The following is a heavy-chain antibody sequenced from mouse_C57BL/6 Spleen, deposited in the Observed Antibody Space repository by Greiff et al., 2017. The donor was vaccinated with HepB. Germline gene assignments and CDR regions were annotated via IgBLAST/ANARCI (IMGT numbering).Heavy chain of an antibody. Sequence: VQLQQPGAELVRPGSSVKLSCKASGYTFTSYWTHWVKQRPIQGLEWIGNIDPSDSETHYNQKFKDKATLTVDKSSSTAYRQLSSLTSEDSAVYYCARGLGTTVVATNFDVWDTVTTVTVSS. CDR1: GYTFTSYW. D-gene: IGHD1-1*01. CDR3: ARGLGTTVVATNFDV. J-gene: IGHJ1*03. V-gene: IGHV1-52*01. CDR2: IDPSDSET.